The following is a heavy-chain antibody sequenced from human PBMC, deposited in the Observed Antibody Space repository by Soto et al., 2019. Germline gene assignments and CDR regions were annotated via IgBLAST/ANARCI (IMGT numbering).Heavy chain of an antibody. CDR3: AIVVGNWNEPPIY. J-gene: IGHJ4*02. CDR1: GYTFTSYH. V-gene: IGHV1-46*03. CDR2: INPSGGST. D-gene: IGHD1-1*01. Sequence: ASVKVACKASGYTFTSYHMHWVRLAPGQGLEWMGIINPSGGSTSYSQKFQGRVTMTRDTSTRTVYMELSSLRSEDTAVYYCAIVVGNWNEPPIYWGQGTLVTVS.